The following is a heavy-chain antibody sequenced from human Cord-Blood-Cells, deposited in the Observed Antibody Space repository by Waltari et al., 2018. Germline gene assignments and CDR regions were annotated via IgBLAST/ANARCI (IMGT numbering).Heavy chain of an antibody. V-gene: IGHV3-23*01. J-gene: IGHJ4*02. CDR2: ISGSGGST. CDR1: GFTFSSHA. D-gene: IGHD6-6*01. CDR3: AKDRQYSSSFGDY. Sequence: EVQLLESGGGLVQHGGSLSLSCAASGFTFSSHALSWVSEAPGKGLEWVSAISGSGGSTYYADSVKGRFTISRDNSKNTLYLQMNSLRAEDTAVYYCAKDRQYSSSFGDYWGQGTLVTVSS.